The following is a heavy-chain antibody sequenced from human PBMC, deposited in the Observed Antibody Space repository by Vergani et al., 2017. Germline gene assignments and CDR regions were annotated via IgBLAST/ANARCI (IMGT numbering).Heavy chain of an antibody. CDR3: ASAVTMVTDFDY. J-gene: IGHJ4*02. V-gene: IGHV1-58*02. CDR2: IVVGSGNT. D-gene: IGHD3-10*01. Sequence: QLVQSGAEVKKPGTSVKVSCKASGFTFTSSAMQWVRQARGQRLEWIGWIVVGSGNTNYAQKFQERVTITRDMSTSTVYMELSSLRFEDTAVYYCASAVTMVTDFDYWGQGTLVTVSS. CDR1: GFTFTSSA.